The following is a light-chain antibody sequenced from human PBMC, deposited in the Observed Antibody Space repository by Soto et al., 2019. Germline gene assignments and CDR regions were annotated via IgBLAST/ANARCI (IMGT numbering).Light chain of an antibody. V-gene: IGKV3-11*01. J-gene: IGKJ2*01. CDR1: QSVSSL. CDR2: DAS. CDR3: HQYYGTPYT. Sequence: EIVLTQSPATLSLSPGERATLSCRASQSVSSLLAWYQQKSGQPPRLLISDASNRATGVPARFSGSGSGTDFTLIISSLEPEDFAVYYCHQYYGTPYTFGQGTKLEIK.